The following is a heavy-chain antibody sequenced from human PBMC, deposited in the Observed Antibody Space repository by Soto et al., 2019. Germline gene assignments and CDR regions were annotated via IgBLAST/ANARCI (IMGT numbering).Heavy chain of an antibody. Sequence: SETLSLTCTVSGGSINSGGYYWSWIRQPPGKGLEWIGEINHSGSTNYNPSLKSRVTISVDTSKNQFSLKLSSVTAADTAVYYCARGQARYCSGGSCYGYRLSYYYYGMDVWGQGTTVTSP. J-gene: IGHJ6*02. CDR2: INHSGST. V-gene: IGHV4-34*01. D-gene: IGHD2-15*01. CDR3: ARGQARYCSGGSCYGYRLSYYYYGMDV. CDR1: GGSINSGGYY.